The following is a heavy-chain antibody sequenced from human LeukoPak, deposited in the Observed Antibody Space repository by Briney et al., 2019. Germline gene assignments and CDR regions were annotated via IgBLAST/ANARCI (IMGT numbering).Heavy chain of an antibody. J-gene: IGHJ4*02. CDR1: GFTFSSST. CDR3: ASDVAATGLYYFDY. CDR2: ISSGSNYI. D-gene: IGHD6-13*01. V-gene: IGHV3-21*01. Sequence: TGGSLRLSCAASGFTFSSSTMNWVRQAPGKGLEWVSSISSGSNYIYYADSVKGRFTISRDNAKNSLYLQMNSLRAEDTAVYYCASDVAATGLYYFDYWGQGMLVTVSS.